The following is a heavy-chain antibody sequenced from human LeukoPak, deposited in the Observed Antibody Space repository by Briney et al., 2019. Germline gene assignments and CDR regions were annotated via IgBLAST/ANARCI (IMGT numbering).Heavy chain of an antibody. J-gene: IGHJ4*02. V-gene: IGHV3-21*01. CDR1: GFTFSKYN. CDR3: ASQEEAVWPEPLDY. D-gene: IGHD1-14*01. CDR2: ISTSSIYI. Sequence: GGSLRLSCAASGFTFSKYNMNWVRQAPGTGLEWVSSISTSSIYIYYADSVKGRFTVSRDNAKNSLYLQMNSLRAEDTAVYYCASQEEAVWPEPLDYWGQGTLVTVSS.